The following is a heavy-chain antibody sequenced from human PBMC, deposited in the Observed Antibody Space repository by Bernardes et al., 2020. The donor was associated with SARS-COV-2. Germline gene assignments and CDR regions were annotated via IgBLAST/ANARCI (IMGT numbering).Heavy chain of an antibody. Sequence: GESLKISCKGSGYSFTSYWIGWVRQMPGKGLEWMGIIYPGDSDTRYSPSFQGQVTISADKSISTAYLQWSSLKASDTAMYYCARHLTASSSWYSLTGGYYYYGMDVWGQGTTVTVSS. V-gene: IGHV5-51*01. CDR1: GYSFTSYW. J-gene: IGHJ6*02. CDR3: ARHLTASSSWYSLTGGYYYYGMDV. D-gene: IGHD6-13*01. CDR2: IYPGDSDT.